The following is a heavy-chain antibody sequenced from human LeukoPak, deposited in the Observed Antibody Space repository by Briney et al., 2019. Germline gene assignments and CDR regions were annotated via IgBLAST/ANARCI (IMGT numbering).Heavy chain of an antibody. J-gene: IGHJ3*02. V-gene: IGHV3-74*01. CDR2: INSDGSST. Sequence: TGGSLRLSCAASGFTFSSYWMHWVRQAPGKGLVWVSRINSDGSSTSYADSVKGRFTISRDNAKNTLYLQMNSLRAEDTAVYYCARDFYHEQTMVRGVYDAFDIWGQGTMVTVSS. CDR1: GFTFSSYW. D-gene: IGHD3-10*01. CDR3: ARDFYHEQTMVRGVYDAFDI.